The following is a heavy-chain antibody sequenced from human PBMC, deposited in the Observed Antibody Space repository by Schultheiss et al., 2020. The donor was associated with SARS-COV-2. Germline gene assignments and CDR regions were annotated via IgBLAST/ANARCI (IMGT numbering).Heavy chain of an antibody. CDR3: AKEGDYDYVWGSYLFDY. J-gene: IGHJ4*02. V-gene: IGHV3-30*12. CDR2: ISYDGSNK. CDR1: GFTFSTYS. Sequence: GESLKISCAASGFTFSTYSMTWVRQAPGKGLEWLAVISYDGSNKDYADSVKGRFTISRDNSKNTLYLQMNSLRAEDTAVYYCAKEGDYDYVWGSYLFDYWGQGALVTISS. D-gene: IGHD3-16*01.